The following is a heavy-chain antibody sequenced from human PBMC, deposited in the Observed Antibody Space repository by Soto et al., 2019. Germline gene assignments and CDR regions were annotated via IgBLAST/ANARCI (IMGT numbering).Heavy chain of an antibody. CDR3: ARDLTIFGVVTPQYYFDY. Sequence: ASVKVSCKASGYTFTSYYMHWVRQAPGQGLEWMGIINPSGGSTSYAQKFQGRVTMTRDTSTSTVYMELSSLRSEDTAVYHCARDLTIFGVVTPQYYFDYWGQGTLVTVSS. CDR1: GYTFTSYY. V-gene: IGHV1-46*01. D-gene: IGHD3-3*01. J-gene: IGHJ4*02. CDR2: INPSGGST.